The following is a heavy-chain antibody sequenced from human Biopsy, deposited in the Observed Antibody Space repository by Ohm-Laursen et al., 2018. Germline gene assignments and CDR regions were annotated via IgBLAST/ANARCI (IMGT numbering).Heavy chain of an antibody. V-gene: IGHV1-46*01. CDR3: ARNTGWYGDLYYFDY. J-gene: IGHJ4*02. D-gene: IGHD6-19*01. Sequence: SVKVSCKAFGYSFTSYYMHWVRQAPGQGLEWMGMINPSGSTTSYPQIFQGRVTMTRDTSKSTVYMELSSLRSADTAVYFCARNTGWYGDLYYFDYWGQGTLVTVSS. CDR2: INPSGSTT. CDR1: GYSFTSYY.